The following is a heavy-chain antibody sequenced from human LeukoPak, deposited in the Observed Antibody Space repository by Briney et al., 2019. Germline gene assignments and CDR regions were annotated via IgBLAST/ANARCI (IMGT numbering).Heavy chain of an antibody. Sequence: ASVKVSCKASGYTFTGYYMHWVRQAPGQGLEWMGWINPNSGGTNYAQKFQGRVTMTRDTSISTAYMELSRLRSDDTAVYYCAREGVTGGKSGGIDYWGQGTLVTVSS. CDR2: INPNSGGT. D-gene: IGHD4-23*01. J-gene: IGHJ4*02. V-gene: IGHV1-2*02. CDR3: AREGVTGGKSGGIDY. CDR1: GYTFTGYY.